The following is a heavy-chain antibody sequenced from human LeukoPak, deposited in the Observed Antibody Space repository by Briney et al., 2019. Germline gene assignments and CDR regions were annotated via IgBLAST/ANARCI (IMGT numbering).Heavy chain of an antibody. D-gene: IGHD3-22*01. J-gene: IGHJ4*02. Sequence: GGSLRLSCAASGSTVSSNYMSWVRQAPGKGLEWVSVIYSGGSPYYADSVKGRFTISRDNSKSTLYLQLNSLRAEDTAVYYCARLGSPPGSDYYHFDYWGQGTLVTVSS. CDR1: GSTVSSNY. CDR2: IYSGGSP. V-gene: IGHV3-66*04. CDR3: ARLGSPPGSDYYHFDY.